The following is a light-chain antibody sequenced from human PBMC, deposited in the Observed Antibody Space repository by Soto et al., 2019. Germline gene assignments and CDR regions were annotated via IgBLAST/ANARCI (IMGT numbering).Light chain of an antibody. CDR1: QGISSW. V-gene: IGKV1-12*01. CDR3: QHSDSFPLT. CDR2: AES. Sequence: DIQLPQSPSSVSASVGDRFTITCRASQGISSWLAWYQQRTGKAPSILIYAESSLQSGVPSRLSGSGTGTDLTLTISRLQPEDFATYYCQHSDSFPLTFGPGTKVDIK. J-gene: IGKJ3*01.